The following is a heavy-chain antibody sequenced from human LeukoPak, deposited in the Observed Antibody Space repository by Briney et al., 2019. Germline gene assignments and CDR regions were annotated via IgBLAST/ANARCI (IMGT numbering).Heavy chain of an antibody. J-gene: IGHJ4*02. Sequence: GASVKVSCKASGYTFTSYGISWVRQAPGQGLEWVGWISAYNGNTNYAPKLQGRVTMTTDTSTSTAYMELRSLRSDGTAVYYCARGAGSGTYRRFDLWGQGTLVTVSS. CDR2: ISAYNGNT. V-gene: IGHV1-18*01. CDR3: ARGAGSGTYRRFDL. CDR1: GYTFTSYG. D-gene: IGHD3-10*01.